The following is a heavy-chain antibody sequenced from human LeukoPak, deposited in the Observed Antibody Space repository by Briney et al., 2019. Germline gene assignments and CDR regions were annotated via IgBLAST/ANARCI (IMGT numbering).Heavy chain of an antibody. D-gene: IGHD6-13*01. CDR3: SSSYSSSRQRFDY. V-gene: IGHV5-51*01. CDR1: GYSFTSYW. Sequence: GESLKISCKGSGYSFTSYWIGWVRQMPGKGLEWMGIIYTGDSDTRYSPSFQGQVTISADKSISTAYLQWSSLKASDTGMYYCSSSYSSSRQRFDYWGQGTLVTVSS. CDR2: IYTGDSDT. J-gene: IGHJ4*02.